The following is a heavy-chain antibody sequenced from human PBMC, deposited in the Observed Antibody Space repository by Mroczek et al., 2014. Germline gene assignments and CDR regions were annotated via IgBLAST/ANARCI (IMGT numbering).Heavy chain of an antibody. V-gene: IGHV1-8*01. CDR2: MNPNSGNT. CDR3: ARRSSWVHGAFDI. Sequence: QVQLQESGAEVKKPGASVKVSCKASGYTFTSYDINWVRQATGQGLEWMGWMNPNSGNTGYAQKFQGRVTMTRNTSISTAYMELSSLRSEDTAVYYCARRSSWVHGAFDIWGQGTMVTVSS. D-gene: IGHD6-13*01. CDR1: GYTFTSYD. J-gene: IGHJ3*02.